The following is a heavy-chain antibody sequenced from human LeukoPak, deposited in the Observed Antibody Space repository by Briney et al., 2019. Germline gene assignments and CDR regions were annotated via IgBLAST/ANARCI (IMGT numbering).Heavy chain of an antibody. CDR1: GGSISSGGYY. D-gene: IGHD6-13*01. V-gene: IGHV4-30-2*01. CDR2: IYHSGST. CDR3: ARDLKDTNSSSSPGDYYYYMDV. Sequence: PSETLSLTCTVSGGSISSGGYYWSWIRQPPGKGLEWIGYIYHSGSTYYNPSLKSRVTISVDRSKNQFSLKLSSVTAADTAVYYCARDLKDTNSSSSPGDYYYYMDVWGKGTTVTVSS. J-gene: IGHJ6*03.